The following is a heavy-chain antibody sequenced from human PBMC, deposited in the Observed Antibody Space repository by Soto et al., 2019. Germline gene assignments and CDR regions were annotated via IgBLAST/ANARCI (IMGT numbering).Heavy chain of an antibody. CDR1: GFTFSSYA. Sequence: QVQLVESGGGVVQPGRSLRLSCAASGFTFSSYAMHWVRQAPGKGLVWVAVISYDGSNKYYADSVKGRFTISRDNSKNTLYLQMNSLRAEDTAVYYCARASDYDSSGPLDYWGQGTLVTVSS. V-gene: IGHV3-30-3*01. D-gene: IGHD3-22*01. CDR2: ISYDGSNK. CDR3: ARASDYDSSGPLDY. J-gene: IGHJ4*02.